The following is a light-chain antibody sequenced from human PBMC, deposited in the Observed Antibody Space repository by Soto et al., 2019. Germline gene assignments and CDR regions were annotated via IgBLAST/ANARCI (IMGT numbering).Light chain of an antibody. V-gene: IGLV2-14*03. CDR3: SSYTSSITLVV. CDR2: DVT. Sequence: QSALTQPASVSGSPGQSITISCTGTISDVGSYNYVSWFQQHPGKAPKLMIYDVTNRPSGVSNRFSGSKSGNTASLTISGLQAEDEADYYCSSYTSSITLVVFGGGTKLTVL. CDR1: ISDVGSYNY. J-gene: IGLJ3*02.